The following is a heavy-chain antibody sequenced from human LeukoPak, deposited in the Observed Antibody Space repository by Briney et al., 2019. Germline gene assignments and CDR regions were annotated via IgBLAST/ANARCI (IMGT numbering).Heavy chain of an antibody. Sequence: GGSLRLSCAASGFNFIDYSMNWVRQAPGKGLEWISYIGISSGNTKYADSMKGRFTISRDKARNSLYLQMNSLRVEDTAVYYCARDHRYAFDNWGHGTLVTVSS. CDR1: GFNFIDYS. D-gene: IGHD5-12*01. V-gene: IGHV3-48*01. J-gene: IGHJ4*01. CDR2: IGISSGNT. CDR3: ARDHRYAFDN.